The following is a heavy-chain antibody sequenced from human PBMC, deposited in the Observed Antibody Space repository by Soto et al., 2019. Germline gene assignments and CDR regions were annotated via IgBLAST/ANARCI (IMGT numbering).Heavy chain of an antibody. Sequence: GASVKLCCKASGYTFRSYAMYWVRQAPGQRLEWMGWINAGYGNTKSSQKFQDRVTISRDTSASTAYMELTSLRSEDTAVYYCARDTGDGTFDFWGQGTLVTVS. CDR3: ARDTGDGTFDF. J-gene: IGHJ4*02. V-gene: IGHV1-3*01. CDR1: GYTFRSYA. D-gene: IGHD7-27*01. CDR2: INAGYGNT.